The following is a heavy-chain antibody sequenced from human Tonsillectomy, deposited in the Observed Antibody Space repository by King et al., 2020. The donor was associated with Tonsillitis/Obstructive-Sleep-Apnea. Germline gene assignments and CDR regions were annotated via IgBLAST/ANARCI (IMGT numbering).Heavy chain of an antibody. J-gene: IGHJ4*02. V-gene: IGHV4-59*01. CDR3: ARVPPYSNDWSLYFDY. CDR2: IFYSGNT. D-gene: IGHD6-19*01. Sequence: VQLQESGPGLVKPSETLSLTCTVSGDSISSYYWTWIRQPPGKGLEWIGYIFYSGNTYYNPSLQSRVTISVDTSKNQFSLRLNSVTTADTALYYCARVPPYSNDWSLYFDYWGQGTLVSVSS. CDR1: GDSISSYY.